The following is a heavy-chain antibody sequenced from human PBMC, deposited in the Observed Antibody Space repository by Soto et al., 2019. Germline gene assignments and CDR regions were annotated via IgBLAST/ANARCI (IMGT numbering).Heavy chain of an antibody. Sequence: PSETLSLTCAGYGGSFSGYYWIWIRQPPGKGLEWIGEINHSGSTNYNPSLKSRVTISVDTSKNQFSLKLSSVTAADTAVYYCARRRGGKYGMDVWAQGTTVPVSS. CDR1: GGSFSGYY. J-gene: IGHJ6*02. D-gene: IGHD6-25*01. CDR3: ARRRGGKYGMDV. CDR2: INHSGST. V-gene: IGHV4-34*01.